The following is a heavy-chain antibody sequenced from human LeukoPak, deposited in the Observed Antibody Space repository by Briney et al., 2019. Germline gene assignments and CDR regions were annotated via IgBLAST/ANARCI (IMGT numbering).Heavy chain of an antibody. V-gene: IGHV3-7*01. CDR1: GFTFSSYA. CDR3: VSGLEVIHRYTLGY. Sequence: GGSLRLSCAASGFTFSSYAMSWVRQAPGKGLEWVANIEQDGSEKYYVDSVKGRFTISRDNAKKSLYLQMNSLRAEDTAVYYCVSGLEVIHRYTLGYWGQGTLVTVSS. CDR2: IEQDGSEK. J-gene: IGHJ4*02. D-gene: IGHD3-16*02.